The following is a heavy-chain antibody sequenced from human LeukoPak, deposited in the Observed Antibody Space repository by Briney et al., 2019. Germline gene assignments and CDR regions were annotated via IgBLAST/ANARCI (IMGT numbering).Heavy chain of an antibody. V-gene: IGHV4-59*01. CDR1: GGSFSGYY. CDR3: ARGSSGLSDLWFDP. CDR2: IYYSGST. J-gene: IGHJ5*02. D-gene: IGHD6-19*01. Sequence: SETLSLTCAVYGGSFSGYYWSWIRQPPGKGLEWIGYIYYSGSTNYNPSLKSRVTISVDTSKNQFSLKLSSVTAADTAVYYCARGSSGLSDLWFDPWGQGTLVTVSS.